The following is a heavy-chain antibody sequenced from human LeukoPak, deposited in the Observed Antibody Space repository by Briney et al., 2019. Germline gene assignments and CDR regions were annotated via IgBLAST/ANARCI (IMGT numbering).Heavy chain of an antibody. J-gene: IGHJ4*02. Sequence: PGGSLRLSCAASGXTFSSYAMTWVRQAPGKGLVWVSRIESDGGRTDYADSLKGRFTISRDNAKNTLYLEMNSLRAEDTAVYYCARVGHCSSTACFIDYWGQGTLVTVSS. CDR2: IESDGGRT. CDR3: ARVGHCSSTACFIDY. CDR1: GXTFSSYA. V-gene: IGHV3-74*01. D-gene: IGHD2-2*01.